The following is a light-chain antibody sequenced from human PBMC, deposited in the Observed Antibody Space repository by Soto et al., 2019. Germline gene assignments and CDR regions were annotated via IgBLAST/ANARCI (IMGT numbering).Light chain of an antibody. Sequence: QSALTQPRSVSGSPGQSVTISCTGTSSDVGGYNYVSWYQQHPGKAPKLMIYDVSKRPSGVPDRFSGSKSGNTASLTISGLQAEDEGDYYCCSYAGSRYVFGTGTKLTVL. CDR1: SSDVGGYNY. J-gene: IGLJ1*01. CDR3: CSYAGSRYV. V-gene: IGLV2-11*01. CDR2: DVS.